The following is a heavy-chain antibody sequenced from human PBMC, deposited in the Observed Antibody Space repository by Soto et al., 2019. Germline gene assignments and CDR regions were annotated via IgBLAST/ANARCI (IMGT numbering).Heavy chain of an antibody. Sequence: PSETLSLTCTVSGDSISSNTSYWSWIRQPPGEGLEWIGFISYSGTTSYSPSLKSRVAISLDTSKNQFSLSLSSVTATDTAVYYCARGRGYSYGLDPWGQGTLVTVSS. CDR2: ISYSGTT. D-gene: IGHD5-18*01. V-gene: IGHV4-30-4*01. J-gene: IGHJ5*02. CDR1: GDSISSNTSY. CDR3: ARGRGYSYGLDP.